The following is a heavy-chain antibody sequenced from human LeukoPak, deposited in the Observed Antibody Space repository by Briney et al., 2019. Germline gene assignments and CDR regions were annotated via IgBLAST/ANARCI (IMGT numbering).Heavy chain of an antibody. CDR1: GFTFSNYA. V-gene: IGHV3-23*01. J-gene: IGHJ4*02. Sequence: GGSLRLSCAASGFTFSNYAMSWVRQAPGKGLEWVSAISGGGGTTYYADSVKGRFTISRDNSKNILYLQMNSLRAEDRAVYYRAKDRGTTVTTWFDYWGQGTLVTVSS. CDR3: AKDRGTTVTTWFDY. CDR2: ISGGGGTT. D-gene: IGHD4-17*01.